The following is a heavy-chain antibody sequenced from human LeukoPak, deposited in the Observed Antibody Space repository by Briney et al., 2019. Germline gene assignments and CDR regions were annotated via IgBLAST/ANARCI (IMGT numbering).Heavy chain of an antibody. Sequence: GGSLRLSCAASGFTFSDYYMSWIRQAPGKGLEWVSYISSSGSTIYYADSVKGRFTISRDNAKNSLYLQMNSLRAEDTAVYYCARRSAYYYDSSGYFGYWGQGTLVTVSS. V-gene: IGHV3-11*01. CDR1: GFTFSDYY. CDR2: ISSSGSTI. J-gene: IGHJ4*02. CDR3: ARRSAYYYDSSGYFGY. D-gene: IGHD3-22*01.